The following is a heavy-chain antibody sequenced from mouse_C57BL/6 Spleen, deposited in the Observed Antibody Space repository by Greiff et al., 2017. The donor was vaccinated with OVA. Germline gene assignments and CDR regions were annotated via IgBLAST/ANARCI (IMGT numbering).Heavy chain of an antibody. CDR3: AKDYDKYYFDY. CDR2: IYPGDGDT. J-gene: IGHJ2*01. CDR1: GYAFSSSW. Sequence: VQLQQSGPELVKPGASVKISCKASGYAFSSSWMNWVKQRPGKGLEWIGRIYPGDGDTNYNGKFKGKATLTADKSSSTAYMQLSSLTSEDSAVYFCAKDYDKYYFDYWGKGTTLTVSS. D-gene: IGHD2-4*01. V-gene: IGHV1-82*01.